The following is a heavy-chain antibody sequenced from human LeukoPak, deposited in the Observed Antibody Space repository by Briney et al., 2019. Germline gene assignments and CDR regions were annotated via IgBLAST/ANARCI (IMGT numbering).Heavy chain of an antibody. J-gene: IGHJ4*02. CDR3: ARFPDVDTAMVYYFDY. Sequence: PGGSLRLSCAASGFTVSSNYMSWVRQAPGKGLEWVSVIYSGGSTYYADSVKGRFTISRDNSKNTLYLQMNSLRAEDTAVYYCARFPDVDTAMVYYFDYWGRGTLVTVSS. D-gene: IGHD5-18*01. CDR1: GFTVSSNY. CDR2: IYSGGST. V-gene: IGHV3-53*01.